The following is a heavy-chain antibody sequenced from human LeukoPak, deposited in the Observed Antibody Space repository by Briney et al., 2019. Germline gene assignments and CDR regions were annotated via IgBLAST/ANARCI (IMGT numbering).Heavy chain of an antibody. V-gene: IGHV3-23*01. J-gene: IGHJ4*02. D-gene: IGHD3-3*01. CDR1: GFTFNHYT. CDR2: ISVGGDTT. CDR3: AKVESTY. Sequence: GGSLRLSCAASGFTFNHYTMSWVRQAPGKGLEWVPTISVGGDTTYYADSVKGRFTISRHNSKNTLYLQMNSLRAEDTAVYYCAKVESTYWGQGTLVTVAA.